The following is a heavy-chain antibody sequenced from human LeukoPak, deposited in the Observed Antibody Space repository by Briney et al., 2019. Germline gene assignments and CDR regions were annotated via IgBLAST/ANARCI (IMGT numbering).Heavy chain of an antibody. CDR1: GYTFTGYH. V-gene: IGHV1-69*02. Sequence: SVKVSCKASGYTFTGYHMHWVRQAPGQGLEWMGRIIPILGIANYAQKFQGRVTITADKSTSTAYMELSSLRSEDTAVYYCASNQLLLYYFDYWGQGTLVTVSS. D-gene: IGHD2-2*01. J-gene: IGHJ4*02. CDR2: IIPILGIA. CDR3: ASNQLLLYYFDY.